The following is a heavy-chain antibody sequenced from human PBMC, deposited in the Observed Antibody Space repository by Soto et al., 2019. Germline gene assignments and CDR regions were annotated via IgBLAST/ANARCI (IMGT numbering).Heavy chain of an antibody. CDR3: ARGYGRNFDY. D-gene: IGHD5-18*01. V-gene: IGHV3-48*01. CDR1: GFTFSSYS. CDR2: IGLGSSTK. J-gene: IGHJ4*02. Sequence: GGSLRLSCAASGFTFSSYSMNWVRQAPGKGLEWVSYIGLGSSTKYYADSVEGRFTISRDNAKNSLYLQMNSLRAEDTAVYYCARGYGRNFDYWGQGTLVTVSS.